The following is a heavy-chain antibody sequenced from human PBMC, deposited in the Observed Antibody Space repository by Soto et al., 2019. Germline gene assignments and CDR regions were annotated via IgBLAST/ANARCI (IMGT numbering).Heavy chain of an antibody. CDR3: ARIPSYDTSGPLDYYYGMDV. CDR1: GYMFTSYD. CDR2: MNPNSGNT. Sequence: QVQLVQSGAEVKKPGASVTVSCTASGYMFTSYDIGWVRQATGQGLEWMGWMNPNSGNTGYAQNFQGRVTMPSHTSMGTAYMELSSLRSDDTAVYYCARIPSYDTSGPLDYYYGMDVWGQGTTVTVSS. J-gene: IGHJ6*02. D-gene: IGHD3-22*01. V-gene: IGHV1-8*01.